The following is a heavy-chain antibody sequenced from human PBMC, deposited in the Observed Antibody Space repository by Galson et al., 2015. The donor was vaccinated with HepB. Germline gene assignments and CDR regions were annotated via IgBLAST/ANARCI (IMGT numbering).Heavy chain of an antibody. D-gene: IGHD3-16*01. CDR1: GYTFTSYD. J-gene: IGHJ4*02. Sequence: SVKVSCKASGYTFTSYDIHWVRQATGQGLEWMGWMSPKSGDTGYAQKFQGRVTMTRDTSMRTAYMELRSLTTEDTAVYFCARNPTLIFFPQYYFDYWGQGTLVTVSS. CDR2: MSPKSGDT. CDR3: ARNPTLIFFPQYYFDY. V-gene: IGHV1-8*01.